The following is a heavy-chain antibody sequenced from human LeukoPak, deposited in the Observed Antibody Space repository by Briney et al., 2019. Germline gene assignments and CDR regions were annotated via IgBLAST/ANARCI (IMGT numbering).Heavy chain of an antibody. CDR1: GFTFNYFG. J-gene: IGHJ4*02. V-gene: IGHV3-48*01. CDR3: ARRGASSGGLDY. D-gene: IGHD6-19*01. Sequence: GGSLRLSCIVSGFTFNYFGMNWVRQAPGKGLEWVSYISSDSRTVDYADSVKGRLTIFRDNARNSPYLQMNALRAEDTAVYYCARRGASSGGLDYWGQGTLVTVSS. CDR2: ISSDSRTV.